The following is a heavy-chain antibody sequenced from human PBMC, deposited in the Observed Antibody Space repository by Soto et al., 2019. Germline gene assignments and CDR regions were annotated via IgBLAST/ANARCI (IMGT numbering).Heavy chain of an antibody. V-gene: IGHV3-23*01. D-gene: IGHD4-17*01. CDR2: TSGSGGST. J-gene: IGHJ6*02. CDR1: GFTFSSYA. CDR3: AKGLDPYYGDYRDYYYGMDV. Sequence: GGSLRLSCAASGFTFSSYAMSWVRQAPGKGLEWVSATSGSGGSTYYADSVKGRFTISRDNSKNTLYLQMNSLRAEDTAVYYCAKGLDPYYGDYRDYYYGMDVWGQGTTVTVSS.